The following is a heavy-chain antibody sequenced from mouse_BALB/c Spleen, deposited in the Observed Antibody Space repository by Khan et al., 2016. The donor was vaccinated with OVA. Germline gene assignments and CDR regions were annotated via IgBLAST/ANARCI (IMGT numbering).Heavy chain of an antibody. CDR2: IDPANNNT. Sequence: VQLKESGAELVKPGASVKLSYIVSGFNIKDTYMHWVKQSPEQGLDWIGRIDPANNNTKYDPKFQGKATITADPSSNTAFLQLSNLTSEDTAVYYCARSLLIDAMDYWGQGTSVTVSS. CDR1: GFNIKDTY. J-gene: IGHJ4*01. V-gene: IGHV14-3*02. D-gene: IGHD1-2*01. CDR3: ARSLLIDAMDY.